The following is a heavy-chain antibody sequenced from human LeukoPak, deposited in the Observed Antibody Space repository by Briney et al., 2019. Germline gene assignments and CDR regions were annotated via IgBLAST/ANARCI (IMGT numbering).Heavy chain of an antibody. D-gene: IGHD2-21*02. J-gene: IGHJ4*02. CDR2: ISRSGSAT. V-gene: IGHV3-23*01. Sequence: GGSLRLSCAASQFTFRTFPMTWVRQAPGKGLEWVSSISRSGSATYYPDSVRGRFTISRDKSQNTLYLQMNSLRADDTAIYYCAKGTSNRDWTLGSWGQGTLVTVSS. CDR1: QFTFRTFP. CDR3: AKGTSNRDWTLGS.